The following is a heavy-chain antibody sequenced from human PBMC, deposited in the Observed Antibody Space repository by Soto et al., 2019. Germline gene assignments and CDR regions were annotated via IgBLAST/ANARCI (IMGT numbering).Heavy chain of an antibody. Sequence: PSETLSLTCTVSGDSISSADYYWSWIRQPPGKGLECIGSIFYSGSTYYNPSLKSRITISLDTSRNQFSLKLSSVTAADTAMYYCARAEIAVAASAWFDLWGQGTLLTVST. V-gene: IGHV4-30-4*01. CDR1: GDSISSADYY. J-gene: IGHJ5*02. CDR3: ARAEIAVAASAWFDL. CDR2: IFYSGST. D-gene: IGHD6-19*01.